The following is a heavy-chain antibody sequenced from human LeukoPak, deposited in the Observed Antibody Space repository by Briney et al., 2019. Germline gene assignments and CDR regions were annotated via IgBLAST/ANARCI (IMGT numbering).Heavy chain of an antibody. V-gene: IGHV4-34*01. D-gene: IGHD5-12*01. Sequence: SETLSLTCAVYGGSFSGYYWSWIRQPPGKGLEWIGEINHSGSTNYNPSLKSRVTISVDTSKNQFSLRLSSVTAADTAVYYCARVSGYDWESFYDYWGQGTLVTVSS. CDR1: GGSFSGYY. J-gene: IGHJ4*02. CDR3: ARVSGYDWESFYDY. CDR2: INHSGST.